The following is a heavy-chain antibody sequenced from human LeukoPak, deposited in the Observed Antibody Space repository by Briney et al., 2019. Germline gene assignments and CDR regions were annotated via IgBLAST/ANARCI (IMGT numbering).Heavy chain of an antibody. J-gene: IGHJ4*02. CDR3: ARNYSPFDY. CDR1: GYSISSGYY. Sequence: PSETLSPTCTVSGYSISSGYYWGCIRQPPGKGLAWIGSIYHSGSTYYNASLKSRVTISVDTSKNQFSLKLSSVTAADTAVYYCARNYSPFDYWGQGTLVTVSS. V-gene: IGHV4-38-2*02. D-gene: IGHD1-7*01. CDR2: IYHSGST.